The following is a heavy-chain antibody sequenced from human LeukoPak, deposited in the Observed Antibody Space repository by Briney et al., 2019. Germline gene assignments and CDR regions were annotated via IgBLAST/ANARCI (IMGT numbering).Heavy chain of an antibody. D-gene: IGHD1-26*01. CDR2: IYYSGST. Sequence: GSLRLSCAASGFTFSNYWMTWIRQPPGKGLEWIGSIYYSGSTYYNPSLKSRVTISVDTSKNQFSLKLSSVTAADTAVYYCARRRVSWGATDWFDPWGQGTLVTVSS. CDR3: ARRRVSWGATDWFDP. CDR1: GFTFSNYW. V-gene: IGHV4-39*01. J-gene: IGHJ5*02.